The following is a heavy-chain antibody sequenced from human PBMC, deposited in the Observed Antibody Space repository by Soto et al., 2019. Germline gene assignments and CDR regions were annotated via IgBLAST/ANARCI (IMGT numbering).Heavy chain of an antibody. CDR3: ARDGNYYGSGISPTYYYYGMDV. J-gene: IGHJ6*02. CDR2: INPNSGGT. CDR1: GYTFTGYY. D-gene: IGHD3-10*01. V-gene: IGHV1-2*04. Sequence: QVQLVQSGAEVKKPGASVKVSCKASGYTFTGYYMHWVRQAPGQGLEWMGWINPNSGGTNVAQKFQGWVTMTRDTSISTAYMELSRLRSDDTAVYYCARDGNYYGSGISPTYYYYGMDVWGQGTTVTVSS.